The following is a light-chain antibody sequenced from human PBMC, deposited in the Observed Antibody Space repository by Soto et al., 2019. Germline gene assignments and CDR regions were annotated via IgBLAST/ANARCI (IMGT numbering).Light chain of an antibody. CDR3: CSYAGSYTFV. J-gene: IGLJ1*01. Sequence: QSALTQPRSVSGSPGQSVTISCTGTSSDVGGYNYVSWYQQHPGKAPKLMIYDVTKRPSGVPDRFSGSKSDNTASLTISGLQAEDEADYYCCSYAGSYTFVFGIGTKLTVL. V-gene: IGLV2-11*01. CDR2: DVT. CDR1: SSDVGGYNY.